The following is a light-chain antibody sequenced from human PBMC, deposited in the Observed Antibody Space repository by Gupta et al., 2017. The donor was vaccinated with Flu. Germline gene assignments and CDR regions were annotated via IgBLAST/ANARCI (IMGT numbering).Light chain of an antibody. CDR1: SSDIGSYNY. CDR3: SSCISSSTLV. J-gene: IGLJ2*01. Sequence: SITISCTGTSSDIGSYNYVSCYQQHPGPATKLLIYGVTNRPSGVSNRFSASKSGDPASLTISXLQAEDXTDYYCSSCISSSTLVFGGGTKLTXL. V-gene: IGLV2-14*01. CDR2: GVT.